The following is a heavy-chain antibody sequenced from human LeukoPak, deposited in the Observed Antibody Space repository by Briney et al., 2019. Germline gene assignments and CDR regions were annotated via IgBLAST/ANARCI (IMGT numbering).Heavy chain of an antibody. J-gene: IGHJ4*02. V-gene: IGHV4-34*01. CDR3: AGPYDSSGFYSGPFDY. CDR2: INHSGST. CDR1: GGSFSGYY. D-gene: IGHD3-22*01. Sequence: SETLSLTCAVYGGSFSGYYWSWIRQPPGTGLEWIGEINHSGSTNYNPSLKSRVTISVDTSKNQLSLKLSSVTGADTAVYYCAGPYDSSGFYSGPFDYWGQGTLVTVSP.